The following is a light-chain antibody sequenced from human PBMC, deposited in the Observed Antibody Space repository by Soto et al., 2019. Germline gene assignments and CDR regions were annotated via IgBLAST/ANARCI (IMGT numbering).Light chain of an antibody. CDR1: SSNIGAGYD. Sequence: QSVLTQPPSVSGAPGQRVTISCTGSSSNIGAGYDVHWYQQLPGTAPKLLIYGNXNRPSXVPXXFSGSKSGTSASLAITGXQAXXXAXXYCQSYDSSLSGVVFGGGTKLTVL. CDR3: QSYDSSLSGVV. CDR2: GNX. V-gene: IGLV1-40*01. J-gene: IGLJ2*01.